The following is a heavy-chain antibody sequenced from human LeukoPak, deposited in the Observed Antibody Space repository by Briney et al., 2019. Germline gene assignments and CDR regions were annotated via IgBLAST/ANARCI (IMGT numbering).Heavy chain of an antibody. CDR1: GDTFSSDW. V-gene: IGHV5-51*01. CDR3: ARRGIKQQLPQSPFDY. CDR2: IYPGGSDT. D-gene: IGHD6-13*01. Sequence: GESLKISCKGFGDTFSSDWIGWVRQMPGKGLEWTGIIYPGGSDTRYSPSFQGQVTISADKSISTAYLQWSSLKASDTAMYYCARRGIKQQLPQSPFDYWGQGTLVTVSS. J-gene: IGHJ4*02.